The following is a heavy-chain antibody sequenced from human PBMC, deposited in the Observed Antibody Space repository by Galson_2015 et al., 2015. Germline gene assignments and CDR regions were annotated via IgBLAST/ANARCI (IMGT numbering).Heavy chain of an antibody. CDR3: ARDFSAINAFDM. J-gene: IGHJ3*02. CDR2: INRDGRST. CDR1: GFTFSTYW. V-gene: IGHV3-74*01. Sequence: LRLSCAASGFTFSTYWMHWVRQAPGKGLVWVSRINRDGRSTSYADSVKGRFTISRDNAKNTLYLQMNSLRAEDTAVYYCARDFSAINAFDMWGQGTVVAVSS. D-gene: IGHD5/OR15-5a*01.